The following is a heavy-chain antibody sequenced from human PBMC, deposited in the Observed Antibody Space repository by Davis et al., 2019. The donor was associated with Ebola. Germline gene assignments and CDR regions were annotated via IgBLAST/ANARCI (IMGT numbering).Heavy chain of an antibody. V-gene: IGHV3-11*01. CDR2: ISSSSSTI. J-gene: IGHJ6*03. D-gene: IGHD3-10*01. Sequence: PGGSLRLSCTASGFTFGDYAMSWVRQAPGKGLEWVSDISSSSSTIYYADSVKGRFTISRDNAKNSLYLQMNSLRAEDTAVHYCARDVAANDRGLLWFREYSMDVWGQGTTVTVSS. CDR1: GFTFGDYA. CDR3: ARDVAANDRGLLWFREYSMDV.